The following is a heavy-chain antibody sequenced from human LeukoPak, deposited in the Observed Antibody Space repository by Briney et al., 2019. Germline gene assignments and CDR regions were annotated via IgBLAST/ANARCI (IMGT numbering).Heavy chain of an antibody. V-gene: IGHV3-48*03. J-gene: IGHJ4*02. Sequence: GGSLRLSCAAYGFTFSSFEMNWVRQAPGKGLEWVSYISNRGSTIYYADSVKGRFTIFRDNAKNSLYLQMNSLRAEDTALYYCARDRSAFSGYDFFDYWGQGTLVTVSS. CDR3: ARDRSAFSGYDFFDY. D-gene: IGHD5-12*01. CDR1: GFTFSSFE. CDR2: ISNRGSTI.